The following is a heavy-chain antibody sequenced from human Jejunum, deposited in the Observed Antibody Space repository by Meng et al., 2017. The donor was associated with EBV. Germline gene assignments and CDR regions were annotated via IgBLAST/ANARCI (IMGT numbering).Heavy chain of an antibody. J-gene: IGHJ4*02. CDR1: GFTFSNYA. D-gene: IGHD6-19*01. V-gene: IGHV3-23*01. Sequence: EVQLLESXXGLVPPGGSLRLSCAASGFTFSNYAMAWVRQAPGKGLDWVSTIFKSGDATFYADSVKGRFTISRDNSKNTVYLQMNSLRAEDTALYYSAKEDSIGWYWGPGTLVTVSS. CDR3: AKEDSIGWY. CDR2: IFKSGDAT.